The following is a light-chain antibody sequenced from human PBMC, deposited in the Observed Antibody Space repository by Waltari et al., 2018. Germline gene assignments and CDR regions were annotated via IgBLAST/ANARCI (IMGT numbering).Light chain of an antibody. V-gene: IGLV1-44*01. CDR3: AAWDDSLNGWV. CDR1: SANYGNNP. J-gene: IGLJ3*02. Sequence: QSVLTQPPSASGPPGPRVTISCSGNSANYGNNPVNRYQHVPETDPKLIIYRNNQRPSGVPDRFSGSKSGTSASLAISGLQAEDEADYYCAAWDDSLNGWVFGGGTKLTVL. CDR2: RNN.